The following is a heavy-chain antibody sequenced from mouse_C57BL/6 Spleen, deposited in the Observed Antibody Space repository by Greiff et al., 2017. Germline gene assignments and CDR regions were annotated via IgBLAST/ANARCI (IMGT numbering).Heavy chain of an antibody. Sequence: VQLQQPGAELVKPGASVKLSCKASAYTFTSYWMQWVKQRPGQGLEWIGEIDPSDSYTNYNQKFKGKATLTVDTSSSTAYMQLSSLTSEDSAVYYCARDSNYLDYWGQGTTLTVSS. CDR3: ARDSNYLDY. J-gene: IGHJ2*01. D-gene: IGHD2-5*01. CDR1: AYTFTSYW. CDR2: IDPSDSYT. V-gene: IGHV1-50*01.